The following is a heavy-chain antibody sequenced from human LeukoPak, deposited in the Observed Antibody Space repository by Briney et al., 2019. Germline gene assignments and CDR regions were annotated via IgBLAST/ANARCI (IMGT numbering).Heavy chain of an antibody. D-gene: IGHD6-19*01. CDR1: GYAFGSFV. V-gene: IGHV1-18*01. CDR3: ARDGWDGGRYPCDY. Sequence: ASVKVSCKASGYAFGSFVISWVRQAPGQGVEWMGWISADNGYTNYAQHLQGRITLTTDTSTSIAYMELRSLRSDDTAVYFCARDGWDGGRYPCDYWGQGTLVTVSS. J-gene: IGHJ4*02. CDR2: ISADNGYT.